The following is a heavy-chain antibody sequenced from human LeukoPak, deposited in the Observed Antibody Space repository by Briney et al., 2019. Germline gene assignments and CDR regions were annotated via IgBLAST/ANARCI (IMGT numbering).Heavy chain of an antibody. CDR2: ISESGGST. Sequence: PGGSLRLSCVVSGFTFSTSVMSWVRQAPGKGLEWVSGISESGGSTYYADSVKGRFTSSRDNSKNTLYLQMNNLRAEDTAAYYCAKGSFWGQGTLVTVSS. CDR1: GFTFSTSV. D-gene: IGHD3-10*01. J-gene: IGHJ4*02. CDR3: AKGSF. V-gene: IGHV3-23*01.